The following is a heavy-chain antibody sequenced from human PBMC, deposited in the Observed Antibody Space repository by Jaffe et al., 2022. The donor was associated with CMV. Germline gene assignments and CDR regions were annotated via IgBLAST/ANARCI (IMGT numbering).Heavy chain of an antibody. V-gene: IGHV1-46*01. D-gene: IGHD3-10*01. CDR2: FSPTGGGT. CDR3: ARGTNYYGSKSSLEI. J-gene: IGHJ4*02. Sequence: QVQLVQSGAEVKKPGASVKLSCKASGYSFSNYYIHWVRQAPGGGLEWMAIFSPTGGGTGHAPKFQGRLTMTDDTSTDTAYMELSSLTSEDTAVYYCARGTNYYGSKSSLEIWGQGTLVTVSS. CDR1: GYSFSNYY.